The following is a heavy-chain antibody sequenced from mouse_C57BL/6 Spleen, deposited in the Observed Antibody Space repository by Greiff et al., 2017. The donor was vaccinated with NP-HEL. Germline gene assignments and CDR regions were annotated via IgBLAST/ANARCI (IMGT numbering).Heavy chain of an antibody. V-gene: IGHV1-72*01. CDR2: IDPNSGGT. Sequence: VQLQQSGAELVKPGASVKLSCKASGYTFTSYWMHWVKQRPGRGLEWIGRIDPNSGGTKYNEKFKSKATLTVDKPSSTAYMQLSSLTSEDSAVYYCERAAIYYDYVYYAMDYWGQGTSVTVSS. CDR3: ERAAIYYDYVYYAMDY. D-gene: IGHD2-4*01. J-gene: IGHJ4*01. CDR1: GYTFTSYW.